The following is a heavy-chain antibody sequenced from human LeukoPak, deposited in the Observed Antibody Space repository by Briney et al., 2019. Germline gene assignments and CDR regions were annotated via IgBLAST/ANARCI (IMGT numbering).Heavy chain of an antibody. V-gene: IGHV1-58*02. J-gene: IGHJ6*03. CDR2: IVVGSGNT. D-gene: IGHD3-9*01. CDR1: GFTFTSSA. Sequence: GASVKVSCKASGFTFTSSAMQWVRQARGQRLEWIGWIVVGSGNTNYAQKFQGRVTMTRDTSISTAYMELSRLRSDDTAVYYCAVYYDILTGYHYYMDVWGKGTTVTVSS. CDR3: AVYYDILTGYHYYMDV.